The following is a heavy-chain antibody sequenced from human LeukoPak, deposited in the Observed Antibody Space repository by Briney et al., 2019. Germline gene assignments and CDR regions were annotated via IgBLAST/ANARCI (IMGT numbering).Heavy chain of an antibody. CDR3: ARAIFGVVPSRLYYYYYYMDV. J-gene: IGHJ6*03. Sequence: GGSLRLSCAASGFTFSSYWMHWVRQAPGKGLVWVSRINSDGSSTSYADSVKGRFTISRDNAKNTLYLQMNSLRAEDTAVYYCARAIFGVVPSRLYYYYYYMDVWGKGTTVTVSS. CDR2: INSDGSST. D-gene: IGHD3-3*01. V-gene: IGHV3-74*01. CDR1: GFTFSSYW.